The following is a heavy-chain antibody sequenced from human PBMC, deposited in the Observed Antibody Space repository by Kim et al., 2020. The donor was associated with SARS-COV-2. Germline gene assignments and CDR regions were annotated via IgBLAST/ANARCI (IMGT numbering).Heavy chain of an antibody. V-gene: IGHV4-39*07. J-gene: IGHJ6*02. D-gene: IGHD3-10*01. CDR1: GGSISSSSYY. CDR2: IYYSGST. CDR3: ARDHYYGSGSYYIMSDSGVDV. Sequence: SETLSLTCTVSGGSISSSSYYWGWIRQPPGKGLEWIGSIYYSGSTYYNPSLKSRVTISVDTSKNQFSLKLSSVTAADTAVYYCARDHYYGSGSYYIMSDSGVDVWGQGTTVTVSS.